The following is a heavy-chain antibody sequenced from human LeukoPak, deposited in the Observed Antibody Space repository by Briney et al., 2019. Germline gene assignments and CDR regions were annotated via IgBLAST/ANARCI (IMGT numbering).Heavy chain of an antibody. V-gene: IGHV3-23*01. Sequence: GGSLRLSCAASGFTFRTYAMSWVRQAPGKALEWVSALSASGDTTYYADSVRGRFTISRDNSKNTLYLQMNSLRAEDTALYYCAKDTNSISSDYWGQGTLVTVSS. D-gene: IGHD6-6*01. CDR1: GFTFRTYA. J-gene: IGHJ4*02. CDR3: AKDTNSISSDY. CDR2: LSASGDTT.